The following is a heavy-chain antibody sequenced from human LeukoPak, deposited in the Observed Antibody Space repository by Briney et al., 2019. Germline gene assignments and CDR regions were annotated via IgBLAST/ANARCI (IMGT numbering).Heavy chain of an antibody. D-gene: IGHD3-10*01. CDR2: INPKSGGT. J-gene: IGHJ4*02. CDR3: ARGKGFGELDY. CDR1: GYSFTGHY. V-gene: IGHV1-2*02. Sequence: ASVKVSCKASGYSFTGHYMHWVRQAPGQGLEWMGWINPKSGGTNYAQKFQSRVTMTRDTSISTAYMDMSSLRSDDTAVYYCARGKGFGELDYWGQGTLVTVSS.